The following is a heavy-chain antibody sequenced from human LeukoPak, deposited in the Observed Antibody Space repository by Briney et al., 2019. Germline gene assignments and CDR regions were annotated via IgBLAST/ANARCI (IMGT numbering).Heavy chain of an antibody. J-gene: IGHJ4*02. CDR1: GGSISGSNYY. CDR3: ARLGDRSGATYFDY. Sequence: PSETLSLTCTVSGGSISGSNYYGAWIRQPPGKGLEWIGRIYYSGSTHYNPSLESRVTISVDTSKNQFSLRLNSVTAADTAVYYCARLGDRSGATYFDYWGQGTLVTVSS. CDR2: IYYSGST. D-gene: IGHD6-19*01. V-gene: IGHV4-39*01.